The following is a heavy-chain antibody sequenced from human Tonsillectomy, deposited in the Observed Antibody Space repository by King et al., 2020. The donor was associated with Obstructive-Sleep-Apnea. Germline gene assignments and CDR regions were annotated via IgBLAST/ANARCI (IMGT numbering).Heavy chain of an antibody. CDR2: ISYDGSNK. J-gene: IGHJ4*02. D-gene: IGHD3-3*01. CDR1: GFTFSTYV. CDR3: ARNYDFWSGYYQLPCY. Sequence: VQLVESGGGVVQPGRSLRLSCAASGFTFSTYVMHWVRQAPGKGLEWVAVISYDGSNKYYADSLKGRLTISRDNSKNTLYLQLNSLRAEDTAVYYCARNYDFWSGYYQLPCYWGQGTLVTVSS. V-gene: IGHV3-30*04.